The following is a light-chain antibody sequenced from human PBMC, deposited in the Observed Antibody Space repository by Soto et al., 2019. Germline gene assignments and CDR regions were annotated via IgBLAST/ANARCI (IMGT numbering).Light chain of an antibody. J-gene: IGKJ1*01. CDR1: QSVSSY. CDR2: DAS. Sequence: EIVLTQSPATLSLSPGERATLSCRASQSVSSYLAWYQQKPGQAPRLLIYDASNRATGIPARFSGSGFGTDFTLTISSLEPEDFAVYFCQQYAGSPRTFGQGTKVEIK. CDR3: QQYAGSPRT. V-gene: IGKV3-11*01.